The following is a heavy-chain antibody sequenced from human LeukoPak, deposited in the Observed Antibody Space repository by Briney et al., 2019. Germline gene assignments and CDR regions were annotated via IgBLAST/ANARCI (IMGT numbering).Heavy chain of an antibody. CDR2: IYYSEST. Sequence: SETLSLTCTVPGGSISSYYWSWIPQPLGKGLEWIGHIYYSESTNYNPSLKRRVTISVDTYKHQFCLKLTSVTDADTAVYYCARHVGYYTPPPNWLDPWGQGTLVSVS. V-gene: IGHV4-59*08. CDR3: ARHVGYYTPPPNWLDP. J-gene: IGHJ5*02. CDR1: GGSISSYY. D-gene: IGHD3-3*01.